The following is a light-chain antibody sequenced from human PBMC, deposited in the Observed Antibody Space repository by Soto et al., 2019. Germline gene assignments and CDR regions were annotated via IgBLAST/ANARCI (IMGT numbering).Light chain of an antibody. J-gene: IGLJ1*01. CDR3: LLSYNGPYV. CDR1: TGAVTNGHY. CDR2: DTT. Sequence: QAVLTQEPSLTVSPGGTVTLTCVSSTGAVTNGHYPYWFQQKPGQAPRTLIYDTTNRHSWTPARFSGSLLGGKAALTLSGAQPEDEAEYYCLLSYNGPYVFGTGTKVTVL. V-gene: IGLV7-46*01.